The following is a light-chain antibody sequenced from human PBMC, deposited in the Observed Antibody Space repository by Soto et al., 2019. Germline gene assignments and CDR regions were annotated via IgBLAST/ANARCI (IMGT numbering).Light chain of an antibody. Sequence: EIVLTQSPGTLSLSPGQRATLSCRASQSVNNNYLAWYQQKPGQAPRLLIYGAYSRATDIPDRFSGSESGTDFTLTISRLEPEDFAVYYCQQYGSAPYTFGQGTKLEIK. CDR3: QQYGSAPYT. V-gene: IGKV3-20*01. J-gene: IGKJ2*01. CDR2: GAY. CDR1: QSVNNNY.